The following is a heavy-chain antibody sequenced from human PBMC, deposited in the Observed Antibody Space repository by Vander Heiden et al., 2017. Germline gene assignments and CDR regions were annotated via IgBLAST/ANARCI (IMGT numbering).Heavy chain of an antibody. Sequence: QVQLVPSGAEVKKPGSSVTVSCKASGGTFSSYAISWVRQAPGQGLEWMGGIIPIFGTANYAQKFQGRVTTTADESTSTAYMELRSMRSEDTAVYYFASGESRLYSADYWCQGTLATVSS. V-gene: IGHV1-69*01. CDR2: IIPIFGTA. D-gene: IGHD2-15*01. J-gene: IGHJ4*02. CDR1: GGTFSSYA. CDR3: ASGESRLYSADY.